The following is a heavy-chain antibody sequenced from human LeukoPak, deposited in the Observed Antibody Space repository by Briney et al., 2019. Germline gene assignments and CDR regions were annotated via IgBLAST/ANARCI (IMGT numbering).Heavy chain of an antibody. Sequence: ASVKVSCKASGYTFTSYGISWVRQAPGQGLEWMGWISAYNGNTNYAQKLQGRVTMTTDTSTSTAYMELRSLRSDDTAVYYCARENNWNMRIGYYYYGMYVWGQGATVTVSS. J-gene: IGHJ6*02. CDR2: ISAYNGNT. D-gene: IGHD1/OR15-1a*01. CDR3: ARENNWNMRIGYYYYGMYV. V-gene: IGHV1-18*01. CDR1: GYTFTSYG.